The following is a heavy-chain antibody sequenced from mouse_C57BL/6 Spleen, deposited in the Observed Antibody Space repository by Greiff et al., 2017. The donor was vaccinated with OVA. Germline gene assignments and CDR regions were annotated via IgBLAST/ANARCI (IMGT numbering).Heavy chain of an antibody. Sequence: EVQLQQSGPELVKPGASVKISCKASGYTFTDYYMNWVKQSHGKSLEWIGDLNPNNGGTSYNQKFKGKATLTVDKSSSTAYMELRSLTSEDSAVYYCARRDDYNYAMDYWGQGTSVTVSS. CDR3: ARRDDYNYAMDY. V-gene: IGHV1-26*01. CDR1: GYTFTDYY. CDR2: LNPNNGGT. J-gene: IGHJ4*01. D-gene: IGHD2-4*01.